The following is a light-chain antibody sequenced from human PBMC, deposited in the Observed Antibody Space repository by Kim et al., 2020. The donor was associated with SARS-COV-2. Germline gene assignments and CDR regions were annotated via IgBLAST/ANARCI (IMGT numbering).Light chain of an antibody. CDR2: ATS. Sequence: ASVGDTVTITCRASQGIRRYLAWFRQTPGKAPGSLIYATSTLESGVPSKFSGHGSGTDFTLTISGLQPEDSATYFCQQYYSYPITFGQGTRLEIK. V-gene: IGKV1-16*02. CDR1: QGIRRY. J-gene: IGKJ5*01. CDR3: QQYYSYPIT.